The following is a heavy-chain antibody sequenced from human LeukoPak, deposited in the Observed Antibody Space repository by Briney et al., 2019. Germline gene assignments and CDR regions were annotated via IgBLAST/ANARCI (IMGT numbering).Heavy chain of an antibody. D-gene: IGHD2-8*01. CDR3: ARDEMGPTPFFDY. J-gene: IGHJ4*02. CDR2: ISSSGSTI. Sequence: QPGGSLRLSCAASGFTFSSYEMNWVRQAPGKGLEWVSYISSSGSTIYYADSVKGRFAISRDNAKNSLYLQMNSLRAEDTAVYYCARDEMGPTPFFDYWGQGTLVTVSS. CDR1: GFTFSSYE. V-gene: IGHV3-48*03.